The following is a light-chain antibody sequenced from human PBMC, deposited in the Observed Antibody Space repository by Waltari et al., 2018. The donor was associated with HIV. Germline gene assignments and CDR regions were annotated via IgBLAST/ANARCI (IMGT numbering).Light chain of an antibody. V-gene: IGLV1-51*02. CDR2: EKK. Sequence: QSVLTQPPSVSAAPGQKVTISCSGSSSNIGNNYVSWYQQLPGTAPKLLIYEKKKRPSGIPDRFSGSKSGTSATLGITGLQTGDEADYYCGTWDSSLSAGVFGGGTKLTVL. CDR3: GTWDSSLSAGV. J-gene: IGLJ3*02. CDR1: SSNIGNNY.